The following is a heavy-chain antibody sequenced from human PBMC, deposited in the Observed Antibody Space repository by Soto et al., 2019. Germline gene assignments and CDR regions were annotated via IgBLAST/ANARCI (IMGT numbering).Heavy chain of an antibody. CDR2: IYQSGST. Sequence: SETLSLTCDVSGGSISRSGYSWSWIRQPPGKGLEWIGYIYQSGSTYYNPSLKSRVSISVDRSENQFSLKLRSLTAADTAVYYCARGYTAMGYFDRWGPGTLVTVSS. CDR3: ARGYTAMGYFDR. CDR1: GGSISRSGYS. D-gene: IGHD5-18*01. V-gene: IGHV4-30-2*01. J-gene: IGHJ4*02.